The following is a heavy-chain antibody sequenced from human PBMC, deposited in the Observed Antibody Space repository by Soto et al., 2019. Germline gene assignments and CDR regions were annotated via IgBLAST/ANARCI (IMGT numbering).Heavy chain of an antibody. CDR2: ITKSSRTI. CDR1: GFTFSTYS. D-gene: IGHD5-12*01. V-gene: IGHV3-48*01. Sequence: EVQLVESGGGLVQPGVSLRLSCAASGFTFSTYSMNWVRQAPGKGLEWISYITKSSRTIYYADSVKGRFTISRDNAKNSVYLQMNSLRAEDTAVYYWTRDHGYGYGMDVWGQGTTVTVSS. J-gene: IGHJ6*02. CDR3: TRDHGYGYGMDV.